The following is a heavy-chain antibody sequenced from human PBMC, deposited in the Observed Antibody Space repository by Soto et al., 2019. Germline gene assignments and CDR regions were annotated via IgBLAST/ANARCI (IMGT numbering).Heavy chain of an antibody. V-gene: IGHV1-18*04. D-gene: IGHD2-15*01. J-gene: IGHJ6*02. Sequence: ASVKVSCKASGYTFTSYGISWVRQAPGQGLEWMGWISAYNGNTNYAQKLQGRVTMTTDTSTSTAYMELRSLRSDDTAVYYCARDGARYNIVVVVAAIPEYYYYGMDVWGQGTTVTVSS. CDR1: GYTFTSYG. CDR3: ARDGARYNIVVVVAAIPEYYYYGMDV. CDR2: ISAYNGNT.